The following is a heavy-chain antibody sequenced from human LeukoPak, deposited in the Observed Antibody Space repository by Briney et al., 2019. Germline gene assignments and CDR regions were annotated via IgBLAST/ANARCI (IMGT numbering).Heavy chain of an antibody. V-gene: IGHV1-46*01. J-gene: IGHJ4*02. Sequence: AASVKVSCKASGYTFTSYYMHWVRQAPGQGLEWMGIINPSGGSTSYAQKFQGRVTMTRDTSTSTVYMELSSLRSEDTAVYYCATGRGYCSSTSCYLPDYWGQGTLVTVSS. CDR2: INPSGGST. D-gene: IGHD2-2*01. CDR3: ATGRGYCSSTSCYLPDY. CDR1: GYTFTSYY.